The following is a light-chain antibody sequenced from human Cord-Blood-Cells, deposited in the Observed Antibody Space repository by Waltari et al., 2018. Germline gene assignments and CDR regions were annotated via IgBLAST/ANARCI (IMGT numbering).Light chain of an antibody. CDR1: QSISSR. J-gene: IGKJ2*01. V-gene: IGKV1-5*01. CDR2: DAS. CDR3: QQYNSYPMYT. Sequence: DIQMTQSPSTLSASVGDRVTLTCRASQSISSRLAWYQQNPGKAPKLLIYDASSLESGVPSRFSGSGSGTEFTLTISSLQPDDFATYYCQQYNSYPMYTFGQGTKLEIK.